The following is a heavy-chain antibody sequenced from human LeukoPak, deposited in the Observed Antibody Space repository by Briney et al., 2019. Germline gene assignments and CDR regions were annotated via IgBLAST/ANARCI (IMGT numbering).Heavy chain of an antibody. CDR3: ARDRASRYYFDY. V-gene: IGHV3-48*04. J-gene: IGHJ4*02. CDR1: GFIFSSYG. D-gene: IGHD3-10*01. Sequence: GGSLRLSCAASGFIFSSYGMNWVRQAPGKGLEWVSYISSSSSTITYADSVKGRFTISRDNAKNSLYLQMNSLRAEDTAVYYCARDRASRYYFDYWGQGTLVTVSS. CDR2: ISSSSSTI.